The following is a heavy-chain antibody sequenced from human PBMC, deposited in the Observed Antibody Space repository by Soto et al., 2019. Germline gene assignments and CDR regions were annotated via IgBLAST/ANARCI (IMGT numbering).Heavy chain of an antibody. V-gene: IGHV1-2*04. J-gene: IGHJ6*02. CDR1: GYTFTGYY. CDR3: AGGGDANRYYYYGMDV. CDR2: INPNSGGT. Sequence: ASVKVSCKASGYTFTGYYMHWVRQAPGQGLEWMGWINPNSGGTNYAQKFRGWVTMTRDTSISTAYMELSRLRSDDTAVYYCAGGGDANRYYYYGMDVWGQGTTVTVSS.